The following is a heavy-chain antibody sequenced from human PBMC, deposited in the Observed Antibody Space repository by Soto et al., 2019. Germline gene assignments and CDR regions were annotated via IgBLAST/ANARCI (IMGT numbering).Heavy chain of an antibody. CDR2: ISYDGSNK. Sequence: HPGGSLRLSCAASGFTFSSYGMHWVRQAPGKGLEWVAVISYDGSNKYYADSVKGRFTISRDNSKNTLYLQMNSLRAEDTAVYYCAKGSDFDYWGQRTLVTVSS. CDR1: GFTFSSYG. J-gene: IGHJ4*02. CDR3: AKGSDFDY. V-gene: IGHV3-30*18.